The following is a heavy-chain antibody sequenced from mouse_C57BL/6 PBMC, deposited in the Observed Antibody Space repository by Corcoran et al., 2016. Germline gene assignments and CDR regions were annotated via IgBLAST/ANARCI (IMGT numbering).Heavy chain of an antibody. Sequence: EVQLQQSGPELVKPGASVKISCKASGYTFTDYYMNWVKQSHGKSLEWIGDINPNNGGTSYNQKFKGKATLTVDKSSSTAYMELRSLTSEDSAVYYCARGASIYYGYDGFAYWGQGTLVTVSA. D-gene: IGHD2-2*01. J-gene: IGHJ3*01. CDR1: GYTFTDYY. CDR3: ARGASIYYGYDGFAY. V-gene: IGHV1-26*01. CDR2: INPNNGGT.